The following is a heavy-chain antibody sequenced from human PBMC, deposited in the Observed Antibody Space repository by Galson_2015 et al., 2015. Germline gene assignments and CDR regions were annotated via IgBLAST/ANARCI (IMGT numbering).Heavy chain of an antibody. V-gene: IGHV3-33*01. CDR1: GFTFSSYG. CDR3: ARRAALWPNYYYYMDV. D-gene: IGHD2/OR15-2a*01. Sequence: SLRLSCAASGFTFSSYGMHWVRQAPGKGLEWVAVIWYDGSNKYYADSVKGRFTISRDNSKNTLYLQMNSLRAEDTAVYYCARRAALWPNYYYYMDVWGKGTTVTVSS. CDR2: IWYDGSNK. J-gene: IGHJ6*03.